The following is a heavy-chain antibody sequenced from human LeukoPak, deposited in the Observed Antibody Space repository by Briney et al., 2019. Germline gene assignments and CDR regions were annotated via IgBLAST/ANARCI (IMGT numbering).Heavy chain of an antibody. CDR3: ARGRIAARMVNWFDP. Sequence: ASVKVSCKASGYTFTSYYMHWVRQAPGQGLEWMGIINPSGGSTSYAQKFQGRVTMTRDMSTSTVYMELSSLRSEDTAVYYCARGRIAARMVNWFDPWGQGTLVTVSS. D-gene: IGHD6-6*01. J-gene: IGHJ5*02. CDR2: INPSGGST. CDR1: GYTFTSYY. V-gene: IGHV1-46*01.